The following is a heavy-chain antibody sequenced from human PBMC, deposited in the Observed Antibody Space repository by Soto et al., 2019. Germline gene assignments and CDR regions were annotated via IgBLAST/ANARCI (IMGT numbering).Heavy chain of an antibody. D-gene: IGHD3-10*01. J-gene: IGHJ4*02. V-gene: IGHV3-7*01. Sequence: EVQLVESGGGLVQPGGSLRLSCAASGFTFSSYWMSWVRQAPGKGLEWVANIKQDGRDKYYLDSVKGRFTISRDKAKNSLDMQMNSLGAEDTAVYYCARAVAMVRGYYFDSWGQGTLVTVSS. CDR1: GFTFSSYW. CDR2: IKQDGRDK. CDR3: ARAVAMVRGYYFDS.